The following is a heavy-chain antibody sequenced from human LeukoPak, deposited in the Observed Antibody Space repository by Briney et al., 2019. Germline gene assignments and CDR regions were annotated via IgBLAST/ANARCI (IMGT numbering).Heavy chain of an antibody. J-gene: IGHJ4*02. Sequence: QPGGSLRLSCAAAGFTFSSYDMHWVRKATGKGLEWVSAIGTAGDTYYPGSVKGRFTISRENAKNSLYLQMNSLRAGDTAVYYCARANAHMVRGVIIPDFDYWGQGTLVTVSS. CDR2: IGTAGDT. D-gene: IGHD3-10*01. CDR3: ARANAHMVRGVIIPDFDY. V-gene: IGHV3-13*01. CDR1: GFTFSSYD.